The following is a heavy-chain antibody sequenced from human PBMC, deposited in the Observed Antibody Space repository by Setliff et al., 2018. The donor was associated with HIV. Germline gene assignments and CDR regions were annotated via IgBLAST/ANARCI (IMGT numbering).Heavy chain of an antibody. CDR1: GDTLSSYA. Sequence: SVKVSCKTSGDTLSSYAITWVRQAPGQGLEWMGRIIPIFGTAKYAQKFQGRVTITADESTTTAYMELNSLRSEDTAVYYCARVFPHPYGNSWFDTWGQGILVTVSS. D-gene: IGHD3-16*01. CDR3: ARVFPHPYGNSWFDT. CDR2: IIPIFGTA. J-gene: IGHJ5*02. V-gene: IGHV1-69*13.